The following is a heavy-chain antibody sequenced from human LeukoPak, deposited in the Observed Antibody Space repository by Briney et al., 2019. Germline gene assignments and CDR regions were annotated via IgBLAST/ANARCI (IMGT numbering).Heavy chain of an antibody. CDR3: ARVFIDDYGDNNWFDP. Sequence: VASVKVSCKASGYTFTSYGISWVRQAPGQGLEWMGWISAYNGNTNYAQKLQGRVTMTTDTSTSTAYMELRSLRSDDTAVYYCARVFIDDYGDNNWFDPWGQGTLVTVSS. CDR1: GYTFTSYG. J-gene: IGHJ5*02. V-gene: IGHV1-18*01. CDR2: ISAYNGNT. D-gene: IGHD4-17*01.